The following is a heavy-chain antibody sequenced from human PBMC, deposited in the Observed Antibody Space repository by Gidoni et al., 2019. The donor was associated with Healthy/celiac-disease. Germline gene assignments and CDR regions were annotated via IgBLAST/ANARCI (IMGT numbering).Heavy chain of an antibody. CDR1: GGSISSYY. V-gene: IGHV4-59*01. Sequence: QVQLQESGPGLVKPSETLSLTCTISGGSISSYYWRWIRQPPGKGLEWIGYIYCRGSTNYNPSLKSRVTISVDTSKNQFSLKLSAVTAADTAVYYCARTLAAAVSPYGMDVWGQGTTVTVSS. D-gene: IGHD6-13*01. J-gene: IGHJ6*02. CDR2: IYCRGST. CDR3: ARTLAAAVSPYGMDV.